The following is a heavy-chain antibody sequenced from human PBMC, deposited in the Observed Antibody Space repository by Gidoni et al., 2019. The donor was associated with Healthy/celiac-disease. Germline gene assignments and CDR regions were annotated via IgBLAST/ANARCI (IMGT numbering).Heavy chain of an antibody. CDR1: GFTFRDYY. J-gene: IGHJ6*02. Sequence: QVQLVESGGGLVKPGGSLRLSCAASGFTFRDYYMSWIRQAPGKGLEWVSYISSSGSTIYYADSVKGRFTISRDNAKNSLYLQMNSLRAEDTAVYYCAREPLWLTDNRYYGMDVWGQGTTVTVSS. D-gene: IGHD3-10*01. V-gene: IGHV3-11*01. CDR3: AREPLWLTDNRYYGMDV. CDR2: ISSSGSTI.